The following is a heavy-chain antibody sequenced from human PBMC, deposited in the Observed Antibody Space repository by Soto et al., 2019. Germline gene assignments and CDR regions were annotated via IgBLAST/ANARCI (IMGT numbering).Heavy chain of an antibody. CDR2: IIPIFGTA. J-gene: IGHJ3*02. V-gene: IGHV1-69*01. CDR3: ARVLKGYYDSSGYAFDI. Sequence: VKVSCKASGGTFSSYAISWVRQAPGQGLEWMGGIIPIFGTANYAQKFQGRVTITADESTSTAYMELSSLRSEDTAVYYCARVLKGYYDSSGYAFDIWGQGTMVTVSS. D-gene: IGHD3-22*01. CDR1: GGTFSSYA.